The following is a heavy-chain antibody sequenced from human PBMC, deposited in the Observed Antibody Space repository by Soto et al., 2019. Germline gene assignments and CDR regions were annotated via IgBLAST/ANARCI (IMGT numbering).Heavy chain of an antibody. V-gene: IGHV3-49*03. Sequence: GGSLRLSCTTSGFTFSDYAISWSRQAPGKGLEWVGVIRSKAYGVTTDYAASVKGRFAISRDNSKNTLYLQMNSLRAEDTAVYYCARGPYSSGGSCYPPAPWFDPWGQGTLVTVSS. CDR1: GFTFSDYA. CDR3: ARGPYSSGGSCYPPAPWFDP. CDR2: IRSKAYGVTT. J-gene: IGHJ5*02. D-gene: IGHD2-15*01.